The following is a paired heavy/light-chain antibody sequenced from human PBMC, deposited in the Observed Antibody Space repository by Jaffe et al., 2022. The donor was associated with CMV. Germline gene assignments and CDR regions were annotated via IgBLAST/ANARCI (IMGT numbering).Heavy chain of an antibody. CDR1: GFTFSSFG. CDR3: ARDYGSGMDV. V-gene: IGHV3-33*01. CDR2: IWYDGSNK. D-gene: IGHD3-10*01. J-gene: IGHJ6*02. Sequence: QVQLVESGGGVVQPGRSLRLSCPASGFTFSSFGMHWVRQPPGKGLEWVAFIWYDGSNKYYEDSVKGRFTISRDNSKNTLYLQMNSLRAEDTAVYYCARDYGSGMDVWGQGTTVTVSS.
Light chain of an antibody. Sequence: EIVLTQSPATLSLSPGERATLSCRASQSVSSYLAWYQQKPGQAPRLLIYDASNRATGIPARFSGSGSGTDFTLTISSLEPEDFAIYYCQHRSNWPLTFGGGTKVDIK. CDR1: QSVSSY. V-gene: IGKV3-11*01. J-gene: IGKJ4*01. CDR3: QHRSNWPLT. CDR2: DAS.